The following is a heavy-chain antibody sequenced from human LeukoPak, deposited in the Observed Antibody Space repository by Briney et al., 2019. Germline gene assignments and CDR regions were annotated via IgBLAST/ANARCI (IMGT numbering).Heavy chain of an antibody. CDR1: GYRFTSYW. J-gene: IGHJ4*02. CDR2: IYPDDSHT. V-gene: IGHV5-51*01. D-gene: IGHD1-26*01. Sequence: GESLKISCKASGYRFTSYWIAWVRQMPGKGLEWMGIIYPDDSHTIYSPSFQGQVTISADKSISTAYVQWSSLKASDTAMYYCARRSGSLDGFDHWGQGTLVTVSS. CDR3: ARRSGSLDGFDH.